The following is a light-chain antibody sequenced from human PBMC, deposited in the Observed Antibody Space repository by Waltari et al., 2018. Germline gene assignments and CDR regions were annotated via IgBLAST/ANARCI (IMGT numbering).Light chain of an antibody. CDR2: DSS. CDR1: KSVSTN. V-gene: IGKV3-11*01. CDR3: QQRNSYPWT. Sequence: VLTQSPAMLSVPPGERATLSCRATKSVSTNLAWYQQSPCQPPRLLIYDSSKRATGIPARFSGSGSGTAFTLTIRSLQTDDFAIYFCQQRNSYPWTFGHGTKVEIK. J-gene: IGKJ1*01.